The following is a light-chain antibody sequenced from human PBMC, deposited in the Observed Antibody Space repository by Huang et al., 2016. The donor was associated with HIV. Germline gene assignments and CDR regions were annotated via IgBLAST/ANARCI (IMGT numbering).Light chain of an antibody. Sequence: IQLTQSPSSLSASVGDRVTITCGASQGISSYLAWYQQKPGKAPKLLSYAASTLQSGGPSRVSGSGSVTDFTLTISSLQPEDFATYYCQQLNSYPYTFGQGTKLEIK. CDR1: QGISSY. CDR3: QQLNSYPYT. CDR2: AAS. V-gene: IGKV1-9*01. J-gene: IGKJ2*01.